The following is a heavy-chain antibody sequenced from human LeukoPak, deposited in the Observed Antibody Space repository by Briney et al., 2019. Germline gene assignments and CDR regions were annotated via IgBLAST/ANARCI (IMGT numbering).Heavy chain of an antibody. CDR1: GYTFTSYD. CDR3: ARDTSGGYNWFDP. D-gene: IGHD3-10*01. CDR2: INPSGGST. J-gene: IGHJ5*02. V-gene: IGHV1-46*01. Sequence: ASVKVSCKASGYTFTSYDMHWVRQAPGQGLEWMGKINPSGGSTSYAQKFQGRVTMTRDTPTSTVYMELSSLRSEDTAVYYCARDTSGGYNWFDPWGQGTLVTVSS.